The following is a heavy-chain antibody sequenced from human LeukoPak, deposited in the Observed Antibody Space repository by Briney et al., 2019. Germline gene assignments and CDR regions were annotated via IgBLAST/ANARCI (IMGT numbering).Heavy chain of an antibody. D-gene: IGHD6-19*01. CDR2: IYYSGST. CDR3: ARQYSSGWPWFDP. J-gene: IGHJ5*02. Sequence: SETLSLTCTVSGGSITSGGYYWGWIRQPPGKGLERIGSIYYSGSTYYNPSLKSRVTISADTSKNQFSLKLSSVTAADAAVYHCARQYSSGWPWFDPWGQGTLVTVSS. V-gene: IGHV4-39*01. CDR1: GGSITSGGYY.